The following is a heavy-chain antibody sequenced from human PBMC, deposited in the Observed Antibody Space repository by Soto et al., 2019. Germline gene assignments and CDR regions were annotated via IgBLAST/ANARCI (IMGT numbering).Heavy chain of an antibody. CDR2: IWYDGSNK. D-gene: IGHD6-25*01. CDR1: GFTFSSYG. Sequence: GGSLRLSCAASGFTFSSYGMHWVRQAPGKGLEWVAVIWYDGSNKYYADSVKGRFTISRDNSKNTLYLQMNSLRAEDTAVYYCARDQQAAGAFDIWGQGTMVTVSS. V-gene: IGHV3-33*01. J-gene: IGHJ3*02. CDR3: ARDQQAAGAFDI.